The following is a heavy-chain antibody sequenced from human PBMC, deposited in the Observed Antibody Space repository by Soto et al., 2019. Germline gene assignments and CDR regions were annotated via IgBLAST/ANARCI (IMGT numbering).Heavy chain of an antibody. CDR1: GFTFSGSA. J-gene: IGHJ3*02. Sequence: EVQLVESGGGLVQPGGSLKLSCAASGFTFSGSAMHWVRQASGKGLEWVGRIRSKANSYATAFAASVKGRFTISRDDSKNTAYLQMNSLKTEDTAVYYCTTYTMIPDAFDIWGQGTMVTVSP. D-gene: IGHD3-22*01. V-gene: IGHV3-73*02. CDR3: TTYTMIPDAFDI. CDR2: IRSKANSYAT.